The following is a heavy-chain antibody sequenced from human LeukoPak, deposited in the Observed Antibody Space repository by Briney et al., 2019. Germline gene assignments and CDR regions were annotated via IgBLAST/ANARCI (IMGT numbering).Heavy chain of an antibody. CDR1: GGSIRSGSYY. V-gene: IGHV4-61*02. J-gene: IGHJ4*02. CDR2: IYNSEST. Sequence: SETLSLTCTVPGGSIRSGSYYWSWIRQPAGKGLEWIGRIYNSESTNYNPSLKSRVTISVDPSKNQFSLKLSSVTAADTAVYYCARALGGYFDYWGQGTLVSVSS. CDR3: ARALGGYFDY. D-gene: IGHD3-16*01.